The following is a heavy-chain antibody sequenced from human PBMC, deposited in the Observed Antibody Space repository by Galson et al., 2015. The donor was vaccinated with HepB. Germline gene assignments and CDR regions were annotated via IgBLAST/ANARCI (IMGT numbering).Heavy chain of an antibody. CDR3: ARDRETETTVVTLDY. J-gene: IGHJ4*02. CDR1: GYTFTSYA. CDR2: INAGNGNT. Sequence: SVKVSCKASGYTFTSYAMHWVRQAPGQRLEWMGWINAGNGNTKYSQKFQGRVTITRDTSASTVYMELSSLRSEDTAMYYCARDRETETTVVTLDYWGQGTLVTVSS. V-gene: IGHV1-3*01. D-gene: IGHD4-23*01.